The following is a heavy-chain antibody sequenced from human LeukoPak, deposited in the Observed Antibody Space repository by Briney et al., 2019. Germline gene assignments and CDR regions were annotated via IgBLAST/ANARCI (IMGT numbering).Heavy chain of an antibody. Sequence: PSETLSLTRTVSGGSISSGGYYWSWIRQHPGKGLEWIGYIYYSGSTYYNPSLKSRVTISVDTSKNQFSLKLSSVTAADTAGYYCARETAADGYNYFDYWGQGTLVTVSS. CDR1: GGSISSGGYY. CDR3: ARETAADGYNYFDY. J-gene: IGHJ4*02. D-gene: IGHD5-24*01. CDR2: IYYSGST. V-gene: IGHV4-31*03.